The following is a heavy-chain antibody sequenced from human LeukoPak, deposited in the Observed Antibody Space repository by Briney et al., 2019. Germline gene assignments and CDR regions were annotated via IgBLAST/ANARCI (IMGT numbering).Heavy chain of an antibody. CDR1: GFTFSSYS. D-gene: IGHD6-13*01. CDR3: AKDTAGRVAAAGY. J-gene: IGHJ4*02. V-gene: IGHV3-21*04. CDR2: ITSSSSYI. Sequence: PGGSLRLSCAASGFTFSSYSMNWVRQAPGKGLEWVSSITSSSSYIYYADSVKGRFTISRDNAKNSLYLQMNSLRAEDTALYYCAKDTAGRVAAAGYWGQGTLVTVSS.